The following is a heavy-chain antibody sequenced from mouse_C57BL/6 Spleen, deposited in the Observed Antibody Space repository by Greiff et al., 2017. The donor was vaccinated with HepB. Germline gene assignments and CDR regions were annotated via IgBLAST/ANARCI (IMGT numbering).Heavy chain of an antibody. D-gene: IGHD1-1*01. Sequence: EVKLMESGPELVKPGASVKISCKASGYSFTGYYMNWVKQSPEKSLEWIGEINPSTGGTTYNQKFKAKATLTVDKSSSTAYMQLKSLTSEDSAVYYCARSPYYYGSKGNYYFDYWGQGTTLTVSS. CDR1: GYSFTGYY. CDR2: INPSTGGT. V-gene: IGHV1-42*01. J-gene: IGHJ2*01. CDR3: ARSPYYYGSKGNYYFDY.